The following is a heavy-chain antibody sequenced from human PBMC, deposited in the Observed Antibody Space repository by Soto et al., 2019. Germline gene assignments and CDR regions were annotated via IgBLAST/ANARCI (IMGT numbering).Heavy chain of an antibody. J-gene: IGHJ3*02. CDR1: GGTFSSYA. CDR2: IIPIFGTA. Sequence: SVKVSCKASGGTFSSYAISWVRQAPGQGLEWMGGIIPIFGTANYAQKFQGRVTITADESTSTAYMELSSLRSEDTAVYYCARERCYSSSPDAFDIWGQGTMVTVSS. CDR3: ARERCYSSSPDAFDI. V-gene: IGHV1-69*13. D-gene: IGHD6-13*01.